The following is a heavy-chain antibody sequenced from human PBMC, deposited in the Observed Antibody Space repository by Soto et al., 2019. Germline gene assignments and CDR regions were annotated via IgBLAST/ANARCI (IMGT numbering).Heavy chain of an antibody. Sequence: QVQLVESGGGVVQPGRSLRLSCAASGFTFSSYGMHWVRQAPGKGLEWVAAIWYDGSNKYYADSVKGRFTISRDNSKNTLYLQMNSLRAEDTAVYYCARSRARDWYFDLWGRGTLVAVSS. CDR1: GFTFSSYG. V-gene: IGHV3-33*01. CDR2: IWYDGSNK. CDR3: ARSRARDWYFDL. J-gene: IGHJ2*01.